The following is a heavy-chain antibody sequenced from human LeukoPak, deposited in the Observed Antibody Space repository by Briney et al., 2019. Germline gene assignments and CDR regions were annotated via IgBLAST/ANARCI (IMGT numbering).Heavy chain of an antibody. D-gene: IGHD2-21*02. CDR1: GFTFSSYW. Sequence: GGSLRLSCAASGFTFSSYWMHWVRQAPGKGLVWVSRINSDGSSTSYADSVKGRFTISRDNAKNTLYLQMNSLRAEDTAVYYCARGRPEPLCLAYCGGDCQKPPLLVYDYGMDVWGQGTTVTVSS. J-gene: IGHJ6*02. V-gene: IGHV3-74*01. CDR2: INSDGSST. CDR3: ARGRPEPLCLAYCGGDCQKPPLLVYDYGMDV.